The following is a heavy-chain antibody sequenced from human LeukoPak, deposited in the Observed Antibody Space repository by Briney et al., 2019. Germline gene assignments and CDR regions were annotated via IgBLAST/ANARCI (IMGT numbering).Heavy chain of an antibody. V-gene: IGHV3-72*01. CDR3: ASLLWGYLQH. CDR2: TRNKANGYTT. Sequence: GVSLRLSCAASGFTFSDHCMDWVRQAPGKGLEWVGRTRNKANGYTTQYAASVKGRFTISRDDSKNSLYLQMNSLKTEDTAVYYCASLLWGYLQHWGQGSLVTVSS. D-gene: IGHD3-16*01. CDR1: GFTFSDHC. J-gene: IGHJ1*01.